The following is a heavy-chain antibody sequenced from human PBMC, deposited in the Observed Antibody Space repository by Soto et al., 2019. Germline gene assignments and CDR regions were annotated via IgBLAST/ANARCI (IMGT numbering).Heavy chain of an antibody. Sequence: GGSLRLSCAASGFTFSSYWMSWVRQAPGKGLEWVADIKLDGSEKYYVDSVEGRFAIARDNPKKSLYLQMNSLRADDTAVYYCARRISTSFKYYFDYWGQGTLVTVSS. D-gene: IGHD2-2*01. CDR2: IKLDGSEK. V-gene: IGHV3-7*01. CDR1: GFTFSSYW. CDR3: ARRISTSFKYYFDY. J-gene: IGHJ4*02.